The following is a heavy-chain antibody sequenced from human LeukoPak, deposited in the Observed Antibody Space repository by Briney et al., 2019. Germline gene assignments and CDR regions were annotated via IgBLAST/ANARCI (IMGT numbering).Heavy chain of an antibody. CDR1: GFTFSNSA. J-gene: IGHJ4*02. CDR3: ARADTSGYIYYFDY. CDR2: VSGSGGST. D-gene: IGHD3-22*01. Sequence: GGSLRLSCAASGFTFSNSAMSWVRQAPGKGLEWVSSVSGSGGSTYYADSVKGRFTISRDISKNTLYLQVNSLRAEDTAVYYCARADTSGYIYYFDYWGQGTLVTVSS. V-gene: IGHV3-23*01.